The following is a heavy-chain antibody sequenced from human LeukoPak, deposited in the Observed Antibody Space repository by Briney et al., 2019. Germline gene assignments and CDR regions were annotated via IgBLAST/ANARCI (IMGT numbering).Heavy chain of an antibody. Sequence: SQTLSLTCAISGDSVSSNSAAWNWIRQSPSRGLEWLGRTYFRSKWYNDYAPSVKSRITINPDTSKNQFSLQLNAVTPEDTAVYYCARDQDWDLQSLRYFDYWGQGTLVTVSS. J-gene: IGHJ4*02. D-gene: IGHD1-26*01. CDR2: TYFRSKWYN. CDR3: ARDQDWDLQSLRYFDY. CDR1: GDSVSSNSAA. V-gene: IGHV6-1*01.